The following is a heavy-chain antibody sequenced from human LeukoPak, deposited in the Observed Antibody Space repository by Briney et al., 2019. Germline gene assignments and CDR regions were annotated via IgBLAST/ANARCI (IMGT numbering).Heavy chain of an antibody. CDR1: GGSISSYY. Sequence: SETLSLTCTVSGGSISSYYWSWIRQPPGKGLEWIGYIYYSGSTNCNPSLKSRVTISVDTSKNQFSLKLSSVTAADTAVYYCARDSVVAAAGTRYYYGMDVWGQGTTVTVSS. CDR2: IYYSGST. CDR3: ARDSVVAAAGTRYYYGMDV. V-gene: IGHV4-59*01. D-gene: IGHD6-13*01. J-gene: IGHJ6*02.